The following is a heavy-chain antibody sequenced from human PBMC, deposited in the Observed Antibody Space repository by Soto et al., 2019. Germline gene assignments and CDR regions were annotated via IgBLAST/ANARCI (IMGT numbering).Heavy chain of an antibody. CDR3: ARNERYYDSSGYYYY. D-gene: IGHD3-22*01. Sequence: GSVKVSFKACGYPFTSYYMHLVRQAPGQGLEWMGIINPSGGSTSYAQKFQGRVTMTRDTSTSTVYMELSSLRSEDTAVYYCARNERYYDSSGYYYYWGQGTMVTVSS. CDR2: INPSGGST. J-gene: IGHJ4*02. V-gene: IGHV1-46*01. CDR1: GYPFTSYY.